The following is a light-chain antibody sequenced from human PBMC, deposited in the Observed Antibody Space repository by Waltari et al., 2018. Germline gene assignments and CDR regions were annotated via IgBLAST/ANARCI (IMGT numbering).Light chain of an antibody. J-gene: IGLJ3*02. V-gene: IGLV8-61*01. CDR3: PLYMRSGIRV. Sequence: WYQQTPGQAPRTLVYKTNPRSSGVPDRFSGSSLGNKAALTIPGAQADDESDHYCPLYMRSGIRVFGGATQLTAL. CDR2: KTN.